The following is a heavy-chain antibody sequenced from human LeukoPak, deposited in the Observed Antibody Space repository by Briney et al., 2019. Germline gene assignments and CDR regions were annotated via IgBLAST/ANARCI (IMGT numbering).Heavy chain of an antibody. CDR3: AIYLGYCSGGSCYPDY. Sequence: PSETLSLTCTVSGGSISSYYWSWIRQPPGKGLEWIGYIYYSGSTNYNPSLKSRVTISVVTSKNQFSLKLSSVTAADTAVYYCAIYLGYCSGGSCYPDYWGQGTLVTVSS. CDR1: GGSISSYY. V-gene: IGHV4-59*08. CDR2: IYYSGST. D-gene: IGHD2-15*01. J-gene: IGHJ4*02.